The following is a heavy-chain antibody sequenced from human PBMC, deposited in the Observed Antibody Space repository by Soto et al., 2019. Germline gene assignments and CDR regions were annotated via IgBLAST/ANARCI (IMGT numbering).Heavy chain of an antibody. J-gene: IGHJ5*02. CDR2: IYYSGST. D-gene: IGHD4-17*01. CDR1: GGSISSSSYY. Sequence: PSETLSLTCTVSGGSISSSSYYWGWIRQPPGKGLEWIGSIYYSGSTYYNPSLKSRVTISVDTSKYQFSLKLSSVTAADTAVYYCARRHTQYGDYVGWFDPWGQGTLVTVSS. CDR3: ARRHTQYGDYVGWFDP. V-gene: IGHV4-39*01.